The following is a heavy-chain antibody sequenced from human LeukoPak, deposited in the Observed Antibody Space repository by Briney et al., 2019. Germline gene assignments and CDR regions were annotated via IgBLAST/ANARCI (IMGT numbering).Heavy chain of an antibody. CDR1: GFTFSDSY. J-gene: IGHJ4*02. V-gene: IGHV3-11*01. CDR2: ISSSGSTI. Sequence: PGGSLRLSCAASGFTFSDSYMSWIRQAPGKGLEYISYISSSGSTIYYADSVKGRFTLSRDNAKNLLSLEMNSLRAEDTAVYYCARGKYSFDYWGQGTLVTVSS. CDR3: ARGKYSFDY.